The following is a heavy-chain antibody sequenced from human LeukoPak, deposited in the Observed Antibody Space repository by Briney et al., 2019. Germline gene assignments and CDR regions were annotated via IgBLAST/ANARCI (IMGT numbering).Heavy chain of an antibody. CDR2: INHSGST. V-gene: IGHV4-34*01. J-gene: IGHJ4*02. D-gene: IGHD3-10*01. CDR1: GGSFSGYY. Sequence: KPSETLSLTCAVYGGSFSGYYWSWIRQPPGKGLEWIGEINHSGSTNYNPSLKSRVTISVHTSKNQFSLKLSSVPAADTAVYYCPRGLVGPMVYYWGQGTLVTVSS. CDR3: PRGLVGPMVYY.